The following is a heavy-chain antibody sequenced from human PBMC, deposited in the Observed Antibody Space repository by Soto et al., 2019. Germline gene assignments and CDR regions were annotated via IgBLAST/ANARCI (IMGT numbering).Heavy chain of an antibody. CDR3: PSPWLLYRVGRNWFDP. CDR1: WYTFAGYY. V-gene: IGHV1-2*02. J-gene: IGHJ5*02. Sequence: ASVKVSCKASWYTFAGYYMHWGRQSPVQGREWMGWINPNSGGTNYAQKFQGRVTMTRDTSISTAYMELSRLRSDETPVYYCPSPWLLYRVGRNWFDPWGQGTLVTVSS. D-gene: IGHD3-3*01. CDR2: INPNSGGT.